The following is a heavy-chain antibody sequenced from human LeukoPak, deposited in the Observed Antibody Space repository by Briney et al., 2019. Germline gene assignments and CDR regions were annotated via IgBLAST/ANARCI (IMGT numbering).Heavy chain of an antibody. CDR3: ARGVGIYDSSDY. D-gene: IGHD3-22*01. V-gene: IGHV1-2*02. J-gene: IGHJ4*02. Sequence: ASVKVSCKASGYTFTSYYMHWVRQAPGQGLEWMGWINPNSGGTNYAQKFQGRVTMTRDTSISTAYMELSRLRSDDTAVYYCARGVGIYDSSDYWGQGTLVTVSS. CDR1: GYTFTSYY. CDR2: INPNSGGT.